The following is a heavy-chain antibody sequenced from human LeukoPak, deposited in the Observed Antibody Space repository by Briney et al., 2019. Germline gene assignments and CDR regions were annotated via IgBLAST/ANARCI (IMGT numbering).Heavy chain of an antibody. V-gene: IGHV1-69*05. CDR1: GGTFSSYA. Sequence: SVRVSCKASGGTFSSYAISWVRQAPGQGLEWMGGIIPIFGTANYAQKFQGRVTITTDESTSTAYMELSSLRSEDTAVYYCAKDSGGSPDWFDPWGQGTLVTVSS. J-gene: IGHJ5*02. CDR3: AKDSGGSPDWFDP. D-gene: IGHD2-15*01. CDR2: IIPIFGTA.